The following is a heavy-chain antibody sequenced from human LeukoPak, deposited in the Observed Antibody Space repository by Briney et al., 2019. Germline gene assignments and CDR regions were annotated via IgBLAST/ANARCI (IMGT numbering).Heavy chain of an antibody. Sequence: GSLRLSCAASGFTFSSYAMSWIRQPPGKGPEWIGEINHSGSTNYNPSLKSRVTISVDTSKNQFSLKLSSVTAADTAVYYCARGLNGGYWGQGTLVTVSS. V-gene: IGHV4-34*01. CDR2: INHSGST. CDR1: GFTFSSYA. CDR3: ARGLNGGY. J-gene: IGHJ4*02. D-gene: IGHD2-8*01.